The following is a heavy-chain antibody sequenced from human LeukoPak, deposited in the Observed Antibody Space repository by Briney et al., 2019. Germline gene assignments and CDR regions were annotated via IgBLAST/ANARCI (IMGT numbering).Heavy chain of an antibody. Sequence: PGGSLRLSCAASGFTFSSYGMHWVRQAPGKGLEWVAVIWYDGSNKYYADSVKGRFTISRDNSKNTLYLQMNSLRAEDTAVYYCARDRVDTVNDYYYGMDVWGQGTTVTVSS. CDR3: ARDRVDTVNDYYYGMDV. J-gene: IGHJ6*02. CDR1: GFTFSSYG. D-gene: IGHD5-18*01. CDR2: IWYDGSNK. V-gene: IGHV3-33*01.